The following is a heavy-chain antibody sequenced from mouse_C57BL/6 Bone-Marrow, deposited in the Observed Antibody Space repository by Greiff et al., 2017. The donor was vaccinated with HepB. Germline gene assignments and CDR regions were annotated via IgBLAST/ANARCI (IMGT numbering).Heavy chain of an antibody. Sequence: EVQLVESGEGLVKPGGSLKLSCAASGFTFSSYAMSWVRQTQEKRLEWVAYISSGGDYIYYADTVKGRFTISRDNARNTLYLQMSSLKSEDTAMYYCTRESLPTVYFDYWGQGTTLTVSS. V-gene: IGHV5-9-1*02. CDR2: ISSGGDYI. J-gene: IGHJ2*01. CDR1: GFTFSSYA. D-gene: IGHD1-1*01. CDR3: TRESLPTVYFDY.